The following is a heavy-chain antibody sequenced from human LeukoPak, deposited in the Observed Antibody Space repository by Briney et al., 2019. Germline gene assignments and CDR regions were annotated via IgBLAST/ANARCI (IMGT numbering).Heavy chain of an antibody. CDR1: GGSFSGYY. Sequence: PSETLSLTCAVYGGSFSGYYWSWIRQPPGKGLEWIGEINHSGSTNYNPSLKSRVTISVDTSKNQFSLKLSSVTAADTAVYYCARANCSSTSCDSMYYFDYWGQGTLVTVSS. J-gene: IGHJ4*02. V-gene: IGHV4-34*01. D-gene: IGHD2-2*01. CDR3: ARANCSSTSCDSMYYFDY. CDR2: INHSGST.